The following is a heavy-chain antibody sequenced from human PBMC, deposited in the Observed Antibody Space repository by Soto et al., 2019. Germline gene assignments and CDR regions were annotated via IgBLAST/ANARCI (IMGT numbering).Heavy chain of an antibody. J-gene: IGHJ6*02. Sequence: GSGPTLVNPTQTLTLTCTFSGFSLSTSGMCVSWIRQPPGKALEWLALIDWDDDKYYSTSLKTRLTISKDTSKNQVVLTMTNMDPVDTATYYCARFQSWYYDFWSGSVPPDYYYYGMDVWGQGTTVTVSS. CDR2: IDWDDDK. CDR3: ARFQSWYYDFWSGSVPPDYYYYGMDV. D-gene: IGHD3-3*01. CDR1: GFSLSTSGMC. V-gene: IGHV2-70*01.